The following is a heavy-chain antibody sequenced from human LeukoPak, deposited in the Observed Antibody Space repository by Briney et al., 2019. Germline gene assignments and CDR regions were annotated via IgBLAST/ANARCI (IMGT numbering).Heavy chain of an antibody. V-gene: IGHV3-23*01. D-gene: IGHD6-13*01. CDR2: ISGSGGST. CDR3: AKAPVQQARFRPFDY. Sequence: GGSLRLSCAASGFTFSSYAMNWVRQAPGKGLEWLSTISGSGGSTYYADSVMGRFTISRDNSKNTLYLQLTSLRAEDTAVYYCAKAPVQQARFRPFDYWGQGTLVTVSS. J-gene: IGHJ4*02. CDR1: GFTFSSYA.